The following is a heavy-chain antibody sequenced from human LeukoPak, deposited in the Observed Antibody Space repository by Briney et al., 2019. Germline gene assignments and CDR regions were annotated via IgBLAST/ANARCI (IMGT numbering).Heavy chain of an antibody. J-gene: IGHJ4*02. CDR2: IYYSGST. Sequence: PSETLSLTCTVSGDSISSYDWSWIRQPPGKGLEWIGYIYYSGSTNYNPSLKSRVTITVDTSKNQFSLKLRSVTAADTAVYYCARQVPDAFFDYWGRGTLVTVSS. CDR1: GDSISSYD. V-gene: IGHV4-59*08. CDR3: ARQVPDAFFDY.